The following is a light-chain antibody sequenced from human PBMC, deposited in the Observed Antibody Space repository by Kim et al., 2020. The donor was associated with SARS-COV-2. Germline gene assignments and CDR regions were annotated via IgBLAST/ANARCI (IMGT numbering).Light chain of an antibody. Sequence: SSELTQDPAVSVALGQTVRITCQGDSLRNYYASWYQQKPGQAPLFFIYDKNNRPSGIPDRFSGSSSGNTASLTITGAQAEDEADYYCSSRDSSGDRALFGGGTQLAVL. J-gene: IGLJ2*01. CDR2: DKN. CDR1: SLRNYY. CDR3: SSRDSSGDRAL. V-gene: IGLV3-19*01.